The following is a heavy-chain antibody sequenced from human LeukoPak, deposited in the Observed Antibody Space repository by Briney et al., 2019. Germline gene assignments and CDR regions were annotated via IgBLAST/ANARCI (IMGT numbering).Heavy chain of an antibody. V-gene: IGHV4-39*01. CDR2: IYYSGST. CDR3: ARPRDTAMVADAFDI. Sequence: SETLSLTCTVSGGSISGSSYYWGWIRQPPGKGLEWIGSIYYSGSTYYNPSLKSRVTISVDTSKNQFSLKLSSVTAADTAVYYCARPRDTAMVADAFDIWGQGTMVTVSS. D-gene: IGHD5-18*01. CDR1: GGSISGSSYY. J-gene: IGHJ3*02.